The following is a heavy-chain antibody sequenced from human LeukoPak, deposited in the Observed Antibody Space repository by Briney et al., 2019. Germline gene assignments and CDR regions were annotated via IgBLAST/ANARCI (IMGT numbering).Heavy chain of an antibody. CDR3: AKAADPYDILTGYYWGPFDY. V-gene: IGHV3-53*01. CDR2: IYSGGST. D-gene: IGHD3-9*01. J-gene: IGHJ4*02. Sequence: GGSLRLSCAASGFTVSSNYMSWVRQAPGKGLEWVSVIYSGGSTYYADSVKGRFTISRDNSKNTLYLQMNSLRAEDTAVYYCAKAADPYDILTGYYWGPFDYWGQGTLVTVSS. CDR1: GFTVSSNY.